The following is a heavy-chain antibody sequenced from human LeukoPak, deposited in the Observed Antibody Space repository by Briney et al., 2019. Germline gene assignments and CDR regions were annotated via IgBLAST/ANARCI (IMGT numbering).Heavy chain of an antibody. Sequence: GGSLRLSCAASGFTFSDYYMSWIRQAPGKGLEWVSYISSSGSTIYYADSVKGRFTISRDNAKNSLYLQMNSLRGEDTAVYYCAAAAGHLDAFDIWGQGTIVTVSS. CDR2: ISSSGSTI. J-gene: IGHJ3*02. CDR3: AAAAGHLDAFDI. CDR1: GFTFSDYY. D-gene: IGHD6-13*01. V-gene: IGHV3-11*01.